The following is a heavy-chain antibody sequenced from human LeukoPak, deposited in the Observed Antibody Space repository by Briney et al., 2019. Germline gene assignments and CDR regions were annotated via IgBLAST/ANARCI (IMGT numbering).Heavy chain of an antibody. D-gene: IGHD3-3*01. J-gene: IGHJ5*02. Sequence: PGGSLRLSCAASGFTFSSYSMNWVRQAPGKGLEWVSSISSSSSYIYYADSVKGRFTISRDNAKNSLYLQMNSLRAEDTAVYYCARDFLVASYYDFWSGYYPRPRRFDPWGQGTLVTVSS. CDR2: ISSSSSYI. CDR1: GFTFSSYS. V-gene: IGHV3-21*01. CDR3: ARDFLVASYYDFWSGYYPRPRRFDP.